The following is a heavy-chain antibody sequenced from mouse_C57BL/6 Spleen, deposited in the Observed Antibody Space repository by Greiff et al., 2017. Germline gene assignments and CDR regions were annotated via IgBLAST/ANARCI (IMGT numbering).Heavy chain of an antibody. CDR1: GFNIKDYY. CDR3: TTHYYGSRHWYFDV. Sequence: EVQLQQSGAELVRPGASVKLSCTASGFNIKDYYMHWVKQRPEQGLEWIGRIDPEDGDTEYAPKFQGKATMTADTSSNTAYLQLSSLTSEDTAVYYCTTHYYGSRHWYFDVWGTGTTGTVSS. D-gene: IGHD1-1*01. V-gene: IGHV14-1*01. CDR2: IDPEDGDT. J-gene: IGHJ1*03.